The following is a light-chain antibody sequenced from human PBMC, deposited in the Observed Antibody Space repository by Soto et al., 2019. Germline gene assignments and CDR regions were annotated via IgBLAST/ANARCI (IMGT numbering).Light chain of an antibody. CDR1: SSDVGAYNY. V-gene: IGLV2-14*01. Sequence: HSALTQPASVSGSPGQSITISCTGTSSDVGAYNYVSWYQHHPGKAPKLMIYEVSNRPSGVSNRFSGSKSGNTASLTISGLQAEDEADYYCSSYTTRSTVVFGGGTKLTVL. J-gene: IGLJ2*01. CDR2: EVS. CDR3: SSYTTRSTVV.